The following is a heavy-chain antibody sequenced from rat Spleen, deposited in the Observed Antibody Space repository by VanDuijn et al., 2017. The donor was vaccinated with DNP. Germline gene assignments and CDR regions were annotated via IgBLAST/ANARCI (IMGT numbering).Heavy chain of an antibody. J-gene: IGHJ2*01. V-gene: IGHV3-1*01. Sequence: EVQLQESGPGLVKPSQSLSLTCSVTGYSITSNYWGWIRKFPGDKMEWIGHISYSGSTTYNPSLESRISITRDTSKNQFFLHLNSVTAADAATYYCARQPLGMDYWGQGVMVIVSS. D-gene: IGHD1-7*01. CDR3: ARQPLGMDY. CDR1: GYSITSNY. CDR2: ISYSGST.